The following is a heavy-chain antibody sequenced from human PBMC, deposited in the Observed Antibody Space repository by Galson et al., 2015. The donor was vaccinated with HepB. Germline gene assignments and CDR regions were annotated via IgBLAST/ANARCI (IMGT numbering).Heavy chain of an antibody. CDR1: GFTFSSYG. CDR2: IWYDGSNK. V-gene: IGHV3-33*01. Sequence: SLRLSCAASGFTFSSYGMHWVRQAPGKGLEWVAVIWYDGSNKYYADSVKGRFTISRDNSKNTLYLQMNSLRTEDTAVYYCARWSTVTTPAAPKWFDPWGQGTLVTVSS. D-gene: IGHD4-17*01. J-gene: IGHJ5*02. CDR3: ARWSTVTTPAAPKWFDP.